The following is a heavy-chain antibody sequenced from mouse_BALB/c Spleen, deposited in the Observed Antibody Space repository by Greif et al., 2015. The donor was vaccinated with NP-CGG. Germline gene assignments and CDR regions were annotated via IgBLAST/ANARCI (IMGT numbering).Heavy chain of an antibody. J-gene: IGHJ1*01. CDR1: GYSITSGYS. CDR2: KKYSGDT. CDR3: ARRAVITTGYFDV. Sequence: ESGPDLVKPSQSLSLTCTVTGYSITSGYSWHWIRQFPGNKLEWMGYKKYSGDTYYNPSLKSRISITRDISKNQFFLQLNSVTTEDTATYYCARRAVITTGYFDVWGAGTTVTVSS. V-gene: IGHV3-1*02. D-gene: IGHD1-1*01.